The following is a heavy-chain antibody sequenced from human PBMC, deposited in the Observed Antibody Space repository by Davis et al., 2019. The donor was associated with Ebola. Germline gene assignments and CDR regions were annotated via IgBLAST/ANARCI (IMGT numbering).Heavy chain of an antibody. CDR1: GGSISSSSYY. CDR3: ARGGGSGGY. D-gene: IGHD6-25*01. V-gene: IGHV4-39*01. J-gene: IGHJ4*02. Sequence: MPSETLSLTCTVSGGSISSSSYYWGWIRQPPGKGLEWFGCIYYSGSTYYNPSLTSRVTISVDTSKNQFSLKLSSVTAADTAVYYCARGGGSGGYWGQGTLVTVSS. CDR2: IYYSGST.